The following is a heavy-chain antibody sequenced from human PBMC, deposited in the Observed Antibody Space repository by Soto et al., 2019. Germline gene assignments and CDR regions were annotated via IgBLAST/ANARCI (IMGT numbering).Heavy chain of an antibody. Sequence: LSLTCTVSGGSISSSSYYWGWIRQPPGKGLEWIGSMYYSGSTSYNPSLKSRVTMSVDTSKNQFSLKLRSVTAADTAVYYCARSSSRAFRSLEWVEPLDCWGQGTPVTVSS. CDR3: ARSSSRAFRSLEWVEPLDC. V-gene: IGHV4-39*01. D-gene: IGHD3-3*01. J-gene: IGHJ4*02. CDR1: GGSISSSSYY. CDR2: MYYSGST.